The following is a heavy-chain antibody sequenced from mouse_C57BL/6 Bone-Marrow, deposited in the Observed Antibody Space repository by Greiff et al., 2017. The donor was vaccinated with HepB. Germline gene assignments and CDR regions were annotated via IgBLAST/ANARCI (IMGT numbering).Heavy chain of an antibody. CDR3: ARECDYYGSSCWYFDV. CDR2: IYPRSGNT. J-gene: IGHJ1*03. V-gene: IGHV1-81*01. Sequence: VQLQQSGAELARPGASVKLSCKASGYTFTSYGISWVKQRTGQGLEWIGEIYPRSGNTYYNEKFKGKATLTADKSSSTAYMELRSLTSEDSAVYFCARECDYYGSSCWYFDVWGTGTTVTVSS. D-gene: IGHD1-1*01. CDR1: GYTFTSYG.